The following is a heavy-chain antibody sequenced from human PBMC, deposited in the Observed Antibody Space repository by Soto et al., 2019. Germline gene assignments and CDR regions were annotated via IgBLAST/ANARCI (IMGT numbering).Heavy chain of an antibody. J-gene: IGHJ5*02. CDR2: IIPILGIA. Sequence: QVQLVQSGAEVKKPGSSEKVSCKASGGTFSSYTISWVRQAPGQGLEWMGRIIPILGIANYAQKFQGRVTITADKSTSTADMELSSLRSEDTAVYYCARDVGDSSGSSPDPWGQGTLVTVSS. CDR1: GGTFSSYT. V-gene: IGHV1-69*08. CDR3: ARDVGDSSGSSPDP. D-gene: IGHD3-22*01.